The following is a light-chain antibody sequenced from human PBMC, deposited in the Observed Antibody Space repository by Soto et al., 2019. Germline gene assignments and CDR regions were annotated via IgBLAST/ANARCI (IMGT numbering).Light chain of an antibody. V-gene: IGKV3-11*01. CDR3: QQYGSPPTT. J-gene: IGKJ1*01. Sequence: EVVLTQAPATLSLDPGGRATLSCRASQSVSSYLAWYQHKPGQAPRLLIYDASNRATGIPARFSGSGSGTDFTLTISSLEPEDFALYYCQQYGSPPTTFGQGTKVDIK. CDR1: QSVSSY. CDR2: DAS.